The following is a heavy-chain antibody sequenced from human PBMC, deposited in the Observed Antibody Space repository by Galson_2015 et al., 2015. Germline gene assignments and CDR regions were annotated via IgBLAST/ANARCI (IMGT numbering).Heavy chain of an antibody. CDR1: VGSFSGYY. D-gene: IGHD2-2*01. J-gene: IGHJ5*02. CDR2: SNHMRIM. V-gene: IGHV4-34*01. Sequence: SETLSLTCAVYVGSFSGYYWSWIRQPPVERLEWIGESNHMRIMNYNPSLKSRVTLSVDTSKNQFSLKLYSVMAADTAVYYCARGNSGYCSSSSCWFGPWGRGIRATGSS. CDR3: ARGNSGYCSSSSCWFGP.